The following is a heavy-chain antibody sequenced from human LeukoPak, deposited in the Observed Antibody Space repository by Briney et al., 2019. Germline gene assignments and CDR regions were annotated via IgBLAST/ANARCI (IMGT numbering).Heavy chain of an antibody. J-gene: IGHJ4*02. Sequence: TSETLSLTCTVSGGSISYYYWNWIRQPPGKGLEWIGYIYYTGNTNYNPSLKSRVTISVDTSKNQFSLKLSSVTAADTAVYYCARDRLQLQSRGQGTLVTVSS. V-gene: IGHV4-59*01. CDR1: GGSISYYY. CDR2: IYYTGNT. CDR3: ARDRLQLQS. D-gene: IGHD5-24*01.